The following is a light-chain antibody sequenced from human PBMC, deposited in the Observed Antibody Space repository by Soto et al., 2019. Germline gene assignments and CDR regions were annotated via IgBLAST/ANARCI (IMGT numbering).Light chain of an antibody. CDR2: EVS. J-gene: IGLJ2*01. Sequence: QSALTQPPSASGSPGQSVTISCTGTSSDVGGYNYVSWYQQHPGKAPKLMIYEVSKRPSGVPDRFAGSKSGNTASLTGSGLQAEDEDDYYCSSYAGRNTLIFGGGTKLTVL. V-gene: IGLV2-8*01. CDR1: SSDVGGYNY. CDR3: SSYAGRNTLI.